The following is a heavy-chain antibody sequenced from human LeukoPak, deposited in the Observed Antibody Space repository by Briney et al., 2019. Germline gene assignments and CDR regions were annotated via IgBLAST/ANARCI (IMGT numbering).Heavy chain of an antibody. CDR2: IYYSGST. CDR3: ARDPDITGTLYFDY. CDR1: GGSISSYY. V-gene: IGHV4-59*01. J-gene: IGHJ4*02. D-gene: IGHD1-7*01. Sequence: PSETLSLTCTVSGGSISSYYWSWIRQPPGKGLEWIGYIYYSGSTNYNTSLKSRVTISVDTSKNQFSLKLSSVTAADTAVYYCARDPDITGTLYFDYWGQGTLVTVSS.